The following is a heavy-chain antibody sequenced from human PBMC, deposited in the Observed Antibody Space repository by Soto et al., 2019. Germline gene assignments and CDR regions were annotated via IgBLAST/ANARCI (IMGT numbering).Heavy chain of an antibody. CDR1: GGTFSSYA. CDR3: ARERYYDMEFDP. D-gene: IGHD3-22*01. Sequence: QVQLVQSGAEVKKPGSSVKVSCKASGGTFSSYAISWVRQAPGQGLEWMGGIIPIFGTANYAQKFQGRVTLXAXXSASTAYMELSSLRSEDTAVYYCARERYYDMEFDPWGQGTLVTVSS. CDR2: IIPIFGTA. V-gene: IGHV1-69*12. J-gene: IGHJ5*02.